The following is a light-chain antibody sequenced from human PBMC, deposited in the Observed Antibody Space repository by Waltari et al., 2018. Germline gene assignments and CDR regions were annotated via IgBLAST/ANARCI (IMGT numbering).Light chain of an antibody. V-gene: IGKV3D-15*01. J-gene: IGKJ2*01. CDR3: QQYNNWRT. CDR1: QSISRN. CDR2: GAS. Sequence: EVLMTQSPATLPVSPGERVTLSCRASQSISRNLAWYQQKPGQAPRLLIYGASTRAPGIPARFSGSGSGTEFTLSISSVQSEDFGVYYCQQYNNWRTFGQGTKLEI.